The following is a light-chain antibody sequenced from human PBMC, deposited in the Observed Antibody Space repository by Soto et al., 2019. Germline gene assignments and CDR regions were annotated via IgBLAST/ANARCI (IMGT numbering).Light chain of an antibody. CDR2: YAS. Sequence: DIQMTQSPSSLSASVGDRVTITCLASHDIGNYLNWYQQKPGKAPKLLIYYASNLETGVPSRFSGSGSGTDFTFTISSLQPEDIATYFCQQYENLPRFIFGPGTKVDIK. V-gene: IGKV1-33*01. J-gene: IGKJ3*01. CDR1: HDIGNY. CDR3: QQYENLPRFI.